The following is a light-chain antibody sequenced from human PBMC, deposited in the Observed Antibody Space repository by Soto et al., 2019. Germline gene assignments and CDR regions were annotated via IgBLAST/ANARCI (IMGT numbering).Light chain of an antibody. Sequence: EIVLTHSPATLSCSPGERATIXCRASQSISSNLAWYQQKPGQAPRLLIYGASSRATGIPDRFSGSGSGTDFTLTISRLEPEDFAVYYCQQYGSSRTFGQGTKVDI. V-gene: IGKV3-20*01. CDR3: QQYGSSRT. J-gene: IGKJ1*01. CDR1: QSISSN. CDR2: GAS.